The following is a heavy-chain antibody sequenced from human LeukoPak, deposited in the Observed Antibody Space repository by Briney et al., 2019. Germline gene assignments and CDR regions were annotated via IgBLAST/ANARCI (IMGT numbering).Heavy chain of an antibody. CDR1: GFTFSSYW. D-gene: IGHD2-2*01. Sequence: GGSLRLSCAASGFTFSSYWMHWVCQAPGKGLVWVSRINSDGSSTSYADSVKGRFTISRDNAKNTLYLQMNSLRAEDTAVYYCARDHVVVVPAAYYYYGMDVWGQGTTVTVSS. J-gene: IGHJ6*02. CDR2: INSDGSST. V-gene: IGHV3-74*01. CDR3: ARDHVVVVPAAYYYYGMDV.